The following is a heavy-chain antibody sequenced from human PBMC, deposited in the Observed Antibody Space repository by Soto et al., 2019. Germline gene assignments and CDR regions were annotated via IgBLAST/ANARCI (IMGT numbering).Heavy chain of an antibody. V-gene: IGHV4-39*01. CDR3: ARQLRGDRFDY. Sequence: QLQLQESGPGLVKPSETLSLTCTVSGGSISSSSYYWGWIRQPPGKGLEWIGSIYYSGSTYYNPSLKSRVTLSVDTSKNQFSLKLSSVTAADTAVYYCARQLRGDRFDYWGQGTLVTVSS. CDR2: IYYSGST. CDR1: GGSISSSSYY. J-gene: IGHJ4*02. D-gene: IGHD2-21*02.